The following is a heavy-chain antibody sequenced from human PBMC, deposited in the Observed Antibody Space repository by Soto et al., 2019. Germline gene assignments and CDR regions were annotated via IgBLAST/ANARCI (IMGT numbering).Heavy chain of an antibody. CDR2: INHSGST. V-gene: IGHV4-34*02. Sequence: QVQLQQWGAGLLKPSETLSLTCAVYGGSLSVYYWTWIRQPPGKGLEWIGEINHSGSTNYNPSLKSRVTMSVDTSTNQLSLKLTSVTAADTAVYYCARDSTRRGACDIWGQGTMVTIS. J-gene: IGHJ3*02. CDR3: ARDSTRRGACDI. CDR1: GGSLSVYY. D-gene: IGHD2-2*01.